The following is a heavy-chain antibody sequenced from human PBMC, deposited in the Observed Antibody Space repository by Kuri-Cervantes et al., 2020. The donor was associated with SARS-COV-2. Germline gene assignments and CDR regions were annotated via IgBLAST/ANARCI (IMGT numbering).Heavy chain of an antibody. J-gene: IGHJ5*02. CDR3: ARAPPRAAAGHNWFDP. D-gene: IGHD6-13*01. Sequence: ASVKVSCKASGYTFTSYDINWVRQATGQGLEWMGWMNPNSGNTGYAQKFQGRVTMTRNTSISTAYMELSSLRSEDTAVYYCARAPPRAAAGHNWFDPWGQGTLVTVSS. CDR1: GYTFTSYD. V-gene: IGHV1-8*01. CDR2: MNPNSGNT.